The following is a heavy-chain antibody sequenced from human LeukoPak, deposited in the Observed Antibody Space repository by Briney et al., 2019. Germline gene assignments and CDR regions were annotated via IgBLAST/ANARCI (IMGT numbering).Heavy chain of an antibody. CDR2: IRYDGNNK. CDR3: ARDHRYWTYAGSGSYCLHY. Sequence: PGGSLRLSCAASGFTFGNYGMHWVRQAPGKGLEWVAFIRYDGNNKDYGDSVKGRFTISRDDSKKTLYLEMNGLRAEDTAVYYCARDHRYWTYAGSGSYCLHYWGQGTLVTVSS. J-gene: IGHJ4*02. D-gene: IGHD3-10*01. CDR1: GFTFGNYG. V-gene: IGHV3-30*02.